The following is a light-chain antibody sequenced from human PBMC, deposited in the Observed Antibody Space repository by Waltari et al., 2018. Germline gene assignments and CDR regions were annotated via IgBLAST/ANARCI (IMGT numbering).Light chain of an antibody. CDR3: CSYAGENTMI. J-gene: IGLJ2*01. V-gene: IGLV2-23*01. Sequence: QSALTQPASVSGSPGQSVTISCTGTYSDIGNYDLVSCYQQYPVKAPRLIIYEATSRPSWVSNRFSASKYGNTASLTISGLQTEDEAHYYCCSYAGENTMIFGGGTRLTVL. CDR2: EAT. CDR1: YSDIGNYDL.